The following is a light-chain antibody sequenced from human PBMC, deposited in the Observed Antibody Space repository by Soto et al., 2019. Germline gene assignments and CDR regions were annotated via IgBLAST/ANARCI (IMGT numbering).Light chain of an antibody. CDR3: QAWHSNTAV. CDR1: QLGNKY. CDR2: QDS. V-gene: IGLV3-1*01. Sequence: SYELTQPPSVSVSPGQTASITCSGDQLGNKYACWYQQKPGQSPKRVIYQDSKRPSGIPERFSCSNSGNTATLTISGTQALDEADYYCQAWHSNTAVFGTGTKVTVL. J-gene: IGLJ1*01.